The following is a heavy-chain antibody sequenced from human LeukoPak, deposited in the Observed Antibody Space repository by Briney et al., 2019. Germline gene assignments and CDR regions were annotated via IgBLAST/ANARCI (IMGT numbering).Heavy chain of an antibody. D-gene: IGHD2-15*01. CDR2: INQGGTEK. Sequence: PGESLRLSCAASRFTFSNYWMSWVRQAPRKGLEWVASINQGGTEKHFVDSVKGRFTISRDNAQNSLYVQMNSLRAEDTAVYYCARLLFGGYSDYWGQGTLVTVSS. V-gene: IGHV3-7*01. J-gene: IGHJ4*02. CDR3: ARLLFGGYSDY. CDR1: RFTFSNYW.